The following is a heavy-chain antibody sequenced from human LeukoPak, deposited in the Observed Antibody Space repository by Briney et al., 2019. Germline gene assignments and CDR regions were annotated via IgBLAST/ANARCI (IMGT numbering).Heavy chain of an antibody. CDR2: SRNKAKRYTT. D-gene: IGHD3-22*01. J-gene: IGHJ4*02. CDR1: GFTFSDHY. V-gene: IGHV3-72*01. CDR3: VRVFYYDSSGHKYFDH. Sequence: GGSLRLSCAASGFTFSDHYMGWVRPTPGKGREWVGRSRNKAKRYTTDYAASVKGRFTISRDDSKNSVYLQMNSLNTDDTAVYYCVRVFYYDSSGHKYFDHWGQGTLVAVSS.